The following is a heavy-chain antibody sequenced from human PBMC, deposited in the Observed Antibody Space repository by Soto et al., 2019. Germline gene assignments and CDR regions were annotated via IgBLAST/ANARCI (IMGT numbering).Heavy chain of an antibody. CDR2: IYYSGST. V-gene: IGHV4-30-4*01. Sequence: KPSETLSLTCTVSGGSISSGDYYWSWIRQPPGKGLEWIGYIYYSGSTYYNPSLKSRVTISVDTSKNQFSLKLGSVTAADTAVYYCARSLGPLYLFDYWGQGTLVTVSS. CDR1: GGSISSGDYY. CDR3: ARSLGPLYLFDY. J-gene: IGHJ4*02.